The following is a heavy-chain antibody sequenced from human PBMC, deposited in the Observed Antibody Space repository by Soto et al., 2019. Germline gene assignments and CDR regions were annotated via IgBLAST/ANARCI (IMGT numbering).Heavy chain of an antibody. Sequence: GESLKISCKGSGYSFTSYWIGWVRQMPGKGLEWMGIIYPGDSDTRYSPSFQGQVTISADKSISTAYLQWSSLKASDTAMYYCAISTYYYDSSGRDAFDICGQGTMVTVSS. CDR2: IYPGDSDT. D-gene: IGHD3-22*01. J-gene: IGHJ3*02. CDR1: GYSFTSYW. CDR3: AISTYYYDSSGRDAFDI. V-gene: IGHV5-51*01.